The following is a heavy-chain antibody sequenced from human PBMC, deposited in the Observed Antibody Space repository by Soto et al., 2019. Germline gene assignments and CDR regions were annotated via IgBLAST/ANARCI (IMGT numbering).Heavy chain of an antibody. J-gene: IGHJ4*02. CDR1: GFTFGDYA. Sequence: GGSLRLSCTASGFTFGDYAMSWFRQAPGKGLEWIGFIRSKAYGGTTEYAASVKGRFTISRDDSKRIAYLQMNSLKTEDTAVYYCTRDGALRYSGYPINDYWGQGTLVTVSS. V-gene: IGHV3-49*03. CDR2: IRSKAYGGTT. D-gene: IGHD5-12*01. CDR3: TRDGALRYSGYPINDY.